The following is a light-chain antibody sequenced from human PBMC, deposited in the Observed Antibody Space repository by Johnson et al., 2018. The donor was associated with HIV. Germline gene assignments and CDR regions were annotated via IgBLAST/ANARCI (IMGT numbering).Light chain of an antibody. J-gene: IGLJ1*01. CDR2: DNN. CDR1: SSNIGNNY. Sequence: QPVLTQPPSVSAAPGQKVTISCSGSSSNIGNNYVSWYQQLPGTAPKLLIYDNNKRPSGIPDRFSGSKSGTSATLGITGLQTGDEADYYCGTWDSSLIFYVFGTGTKGTVL. V-gene: IGLV1-51*01. CDR3: GTWDSSLIFYV.